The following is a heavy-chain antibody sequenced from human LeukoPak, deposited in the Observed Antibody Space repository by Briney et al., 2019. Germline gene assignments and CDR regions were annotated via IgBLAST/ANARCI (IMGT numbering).Heavy chain of an antibody. D-gene: IGHD2-15*01. CDR3: ARHCTGGTCYSNYFDY. J-gene: IGHJ4*02. CDR2: IYDTEST. CDR1: GGSISNYY. V-gene: IGHV4-59*08. Sequence: SETLSLTCTVSGGSISNYYWSWIRQPPGKGLEWIGYIYDTESTNYNPSLESRVTISVDTSKNQFSLTLSSVTAADTAVYYCARHCTGGTCYSNYFDYWGQGTLVTDSS.